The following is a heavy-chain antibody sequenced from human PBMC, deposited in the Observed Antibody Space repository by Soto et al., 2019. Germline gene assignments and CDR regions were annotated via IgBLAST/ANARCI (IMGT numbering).Heavy chain of an antibody. CDR1: GGSINSYY. CDR2: MHYSGRT. V-gene: IGHV4-59*08. J-gene: IGHJ5*02. CDR3: ARDYFDSSDYTTNWFDP. D-gene: IGHD3-22*01. Sequence: SETLSLTCTVSGGSINSYYWTWIRQPPGKGLEWIGYMHYSGRTSYNPSLKSRVTIFVDTSKNQFSLKLTSVTAADTALYYCARDYFDSSDYTTNWFDPWGQGALVTVSS.